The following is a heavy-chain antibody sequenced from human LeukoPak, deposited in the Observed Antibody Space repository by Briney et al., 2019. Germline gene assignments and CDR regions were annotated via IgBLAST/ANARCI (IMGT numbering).Heavy chain of an antibody. CDR1: GFTFSSYS. CDR2: ISSGSSTI. D-gene: IGHD3-9*01. CDR3: ARGRATGRSGGDY. V-gene: IGHV3-48*02. J-gene: IGHJ4*02. Sequence: GGSLRLSCAASGFTFSSYSMNWVRQAPGKGLEWVSSISSGSSTIYYADSVKGRFTISRDNAKNSLYLQMNSLRDEDTAVYYCARGRATGRSGGDYWGQGTLVTVST.